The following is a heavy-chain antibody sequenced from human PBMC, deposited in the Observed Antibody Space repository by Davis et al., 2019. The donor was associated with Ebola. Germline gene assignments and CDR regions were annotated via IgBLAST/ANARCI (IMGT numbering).Heavy chain of an antibody. D-gene: IGHD3-10*01. CDR2: ISHSGST. CDR1: GGSFSGYY. CDR3: ARFLHTYYYGSGSSTNNWFDP. Sequence: MPSETLSLTCAVYGGSFSGYYWSWIRQPPGKGLEWIGEISHSGSTSYNPSLKSRVTISVDTSKNQFSLKLSSVTAADTAVYYCARFLHTYYYGSGSSTNNWFDPWGQGTLVTVSS. J-gene: IGHJ5*02. V-gene: IGHV4-34*01.